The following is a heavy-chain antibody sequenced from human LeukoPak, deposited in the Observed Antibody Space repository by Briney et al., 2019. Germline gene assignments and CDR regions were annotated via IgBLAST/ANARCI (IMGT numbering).Heavy chain of an antibody. CDR2: INSDGSST. CDR1: GFTFSSYW. Sequence: GGSLRLSCAASGFTFSSYWMHWVRHAPGKGLVWVSRINSDGSSTSYADSVKGRFTISRDNAKNTLYLQMNSLRAEDTAVYYCARHGVIAAAGTQGYYYGMDVWGQGTTVTISS. CDR3: ARHGVIAAAGTQGYYYGMDV. V-gene: IGHV3-74*01. D-gene: IGHD6-13*01. J-gene: IGHJ6*02.